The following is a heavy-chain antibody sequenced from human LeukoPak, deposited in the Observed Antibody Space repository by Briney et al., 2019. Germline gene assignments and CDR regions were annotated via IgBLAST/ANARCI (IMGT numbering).Heavy chain of an antibody. V-gene: IGHV1-69*05. CDR1: GGTFSSHG. CDR3: ARRWPHSSGYYLFDY. Sequence: SVKVSCKASGGTFSSHGFSWVRQAPGQGLEWMGGIIPIFGTANYAQKFQGRVTITTDDSTSTGYMELSSLRSEDTAVYYCARRWPHSSGYYLFDYWGQGTLVTVSS. J-gene: IGHJ4*02. CDR2: IIPIFGTA. D-gene: IGHD3-22*01.